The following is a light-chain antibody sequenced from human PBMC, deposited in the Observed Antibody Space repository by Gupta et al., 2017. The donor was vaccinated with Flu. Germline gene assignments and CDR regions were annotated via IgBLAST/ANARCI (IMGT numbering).Light chain of an antibody. CDR2: EDD. J-gene: IGLJ3*02. V-gene: IGLV6-57*03. CDR3: QSYDYNNHWV. Sequence: NFFLPPPPSVSDSPAGTVIMSCTRSSGSIASTYVQWYQQRPGSAPFTLIDEDDQRPSGVPDRFSGSIDSSSNSAFLTISGLEAEDEADYYCQSYDYNNHWVFGGGTRLTVL. CDR1: SGSIASTY.